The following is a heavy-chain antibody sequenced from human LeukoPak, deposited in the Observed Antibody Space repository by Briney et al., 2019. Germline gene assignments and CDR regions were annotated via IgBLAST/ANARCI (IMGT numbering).Heavy chain of an antibody. CDR3: AKDPYGTRYFDY. CDR1: GFTFSKNA. CDR2: LSGSGADT. V-gene: IGHV3-23*01. Sequence: GGSLRLSCAASGFTFSKNAMSWVRQAPGKGPEWVSSLSGSGADTYYADSVKGRFAISRDNAKNTAYLQMNSLRAEDTAVYYCAKDPYGTRYFDYWGQGTLVTAS. D-gene: IGHD2-2*01. J-gene: IGHJ4*02.